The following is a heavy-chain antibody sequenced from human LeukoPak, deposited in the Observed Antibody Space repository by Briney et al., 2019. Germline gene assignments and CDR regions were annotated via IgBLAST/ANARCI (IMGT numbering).Heavy chain of an antibody. D-gene: IGHD5-12*01. Sequence: PGGSLRLSCAASGFTFSSYGMLWVRQAPGKGLEWVAVISYDGSNKYYADSVKGRFTISRDNSKNTLYLQMNSLRAEDTAVYYCAKETVVATLYYYYYYGMDVWGQGTTVTVSS. CDR3: AKETVVATLYYYYYYGMDV. V-gene: IGHV3-30*18. CDR2: ISYDGSNK. CDR1: GFTFSSYG. J-gene: IGHJ6*02.